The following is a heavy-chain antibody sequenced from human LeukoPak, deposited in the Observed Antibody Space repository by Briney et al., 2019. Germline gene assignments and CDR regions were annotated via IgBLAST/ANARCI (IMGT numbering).Heavy chain of an antibody. Sequence: SETLSLTCTVSGGSISSYYWSWIRQPPGKGLEWIGYIYYSGSTNYNPSLKSRVTISVDTSKNQFSLKLSSVTAADTAVYYCARDGSSGGGWFDPWGQGTLVTVSS. CDR1: GGSISSYY. CDR2: IYYSGST. CDR3: ARDGSSGGGWFDP. V-gene: IGHV4-59*01. D-gene: IGHD3-22*01. J-gene: IGHJ5*02.